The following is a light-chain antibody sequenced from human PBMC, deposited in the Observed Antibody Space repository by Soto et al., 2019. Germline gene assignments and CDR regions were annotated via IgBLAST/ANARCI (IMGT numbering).Light chain of an antibody. CDR2: DVT. Sequence: QSALTQPPSVSGSPGQSVTISFTGTSNDVRGYNFVSWYQQHPGKAPKLVIYDVTKRPSGVPDRFSGSRSGNTASLAISGLQAEDEADYFCCSYAGTYTVVFGAGTKLTVL. CDR1: SNDVRGYNF. CDR3: CSYAGTYTVV. J-gene: IGLJ2*01. V-gene: IGLV2-11*01.